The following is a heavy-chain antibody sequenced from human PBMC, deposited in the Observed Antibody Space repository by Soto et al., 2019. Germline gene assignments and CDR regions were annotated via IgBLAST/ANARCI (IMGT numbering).Heavy chain of an antibody. CDR1: GYSFTSYW. Sequence: GESLKISCKGSGYSFTSYWISWVRQMPGKGLEWMGRIDPSDSYTNYSPSFQGHVTISADKSISTAYLQWSSLKASDTAMYYCAKNLDSSSFGVGWGLDYWGQGTPVTVYS. CDR2: IDPSDSYT. D-gene: IGHD6-6*01. V-gene: IGHV5-10-1*01. CDR3: AKNLDSSSFGVGWGLDY. J-gene: IGHJ4*02.